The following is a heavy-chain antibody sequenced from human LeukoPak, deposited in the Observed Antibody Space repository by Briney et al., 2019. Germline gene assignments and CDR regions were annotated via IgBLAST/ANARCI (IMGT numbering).Heavy chain of an antibody. CDR1: GGSISSYY. CDR2: IHYSGGT. V-gene: IGHV4-59*01. J-gene: IGHJ6*03. Sequence: SETLSLTCTVSGGSISSYYWSWIRQPPGKGLEWIGYIHYSGGTNYNPSLKSRVTISVDTSKNQFSLKLSSVTAADTAVYYCARASVTYYYYYYMDVWGKGTTVTVSS. D-gene: IGHD4-11*01. CDR3: ARASVTYYYYYYMDV.